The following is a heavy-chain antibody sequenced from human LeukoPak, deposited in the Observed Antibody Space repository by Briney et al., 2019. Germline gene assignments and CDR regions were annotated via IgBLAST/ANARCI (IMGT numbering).Heavy chain of an antibody. Sequence: GGSLRLSCAASGFTFSSYSMNWVRQAPGKGLEWVSSISSSSSYIYYADSVKGRFTISRDNSKNTLYLQMNSLRAEDTAVYYCAKDTYSSDWEYFDYWGQGTLVTVSS. D-gene: IGHD6-19*01. J-gene: IGHJ4*02. CDR2: ISSSSSYI. CDR3: AKDTYSSDWEYFDY. V-gene: IGHV3-21*04. CDR1: GFTFSSYS.